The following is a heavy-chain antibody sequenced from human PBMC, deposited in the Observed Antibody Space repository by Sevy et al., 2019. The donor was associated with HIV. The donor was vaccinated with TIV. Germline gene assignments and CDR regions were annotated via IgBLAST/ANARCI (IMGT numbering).Heavy chain of an antibody. CDR1: GFTFNNYA. J-gene: IGHJ3*02. V-gene: IGHV3-23*01. Sequence: GGSLRLSCAASGFTFNNYAMSWVRQAPGKGLDWVSAISGSGNTTYYADSVKGRLTIPSDNSKNKLYLQMHSLRADDTAVYYCEKSDILTGGPHDTFDIWGQGTMVTVSS. CDR2: ISGSGNTT. D-gene: IGHD3-9*01. CDR3: EKSDILTGGPHDTFDI.